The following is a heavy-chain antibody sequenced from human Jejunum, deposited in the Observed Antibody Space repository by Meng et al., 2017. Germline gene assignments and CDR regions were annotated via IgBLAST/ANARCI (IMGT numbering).Heavy chain of an antibody. D-gene: IGHD6-19*01. CDR1: GDSISSDNW. CDR2: IFRTGTS. Sequence: QGQRAEPGPGLGKPPGTLSSPCAVSGDSISSDNWWSWVRQPPGKGPEWIGDIFRTGTSNYSPSLRSRVAIYMDKSKNQFSLSLNSVTAADTAVYYCARKGGTYSTGHFPHFDYWGQGTLVTVSS. V-gene: IGHV4-4*03. CDR3: ARKGGTYSTGHFPHFDY. J-gene: IGHJ4*02.